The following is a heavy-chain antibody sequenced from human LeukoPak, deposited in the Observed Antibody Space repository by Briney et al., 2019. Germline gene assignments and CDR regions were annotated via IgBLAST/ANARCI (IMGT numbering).Heavy chain of an antibody. J-gene: IGHJ4*02. CDR3: AGLPRYNWNEPLDY. V-gene: IGHV1-2*02. CDR2: INPNSGGT. CDR1: GYTFTDYY. D-gene: IGHD1-20*01. Sequence: GAPVKVSCKASGYTFTDYYMHWVRQAPGQGLEWMGWINPNSGGTKYAQKFQGRVTMTRDTSISTAYMELSRLTYDDTAVYYCAGLPRYNWNEPLDYWGQGTLVTVSS.